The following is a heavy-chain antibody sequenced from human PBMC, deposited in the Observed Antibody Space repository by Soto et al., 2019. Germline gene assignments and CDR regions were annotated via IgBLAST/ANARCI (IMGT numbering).Heavy chain of an antibody. Sequence: GGSLRLSCAASGFTFSSYSMNWVRQAPGKGLEWVSSISSSSSYIYYADSVKGRFTISRDNAKNSLYLQMNSLRAEDTAVYYCARASRITIFGVVIIGSDYYYMDVWGKGTTVTVSS. CDR3: ARASRITIFGVVIIGSDYYYMDV. J-gene: IGHJ6*03. CDR2: ISSSSSYI. CDR1: GFTFSSYS. V-gene: IGHV3-21*01. D-gene: IGHD3-3*01.